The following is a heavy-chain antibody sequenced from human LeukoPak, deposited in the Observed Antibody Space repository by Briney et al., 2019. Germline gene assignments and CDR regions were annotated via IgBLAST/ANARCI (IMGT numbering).Heavy chain of an antibody. D-gene: IGHD3-22*01. Sequence: PVGSLRLSCAASGFTFSSYWMSWVRQAPGKGLEWVANIKQDGSEKYYVDSVKGRFTISRDNAKNSLYLQMNSLRAEDTAVYYCARDLRYYYDSSGSFDYWGQGTLVTVSS. V-gene: IGHV3-7*01. CDR2: IKQDGSEK. J-gene: IGHJ4*02. CDR3: ARDLRYYYDSSGSFDY. CDR1: GFTFSSYW.